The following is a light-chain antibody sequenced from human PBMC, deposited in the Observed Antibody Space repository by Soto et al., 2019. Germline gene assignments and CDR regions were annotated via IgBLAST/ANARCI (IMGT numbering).Light chain of an antibody. J-gene: IGKJ1*01. CDR1: RSVLYNSNNKNY. CDR2: WAS. V-gene: IGKV4-1*01. Sequence: DIVMTQSPDSLAVSLGERATINWKSSRSVLYNSNNKNYLAWYQQKPGQPPRLLIYWASSRESGVPDRFSGSGSGTDFTLTISSLQAEDVAVYYCQQYYSTPRTFGQGTKVDIK. CDR3: QQYYSTPRT.